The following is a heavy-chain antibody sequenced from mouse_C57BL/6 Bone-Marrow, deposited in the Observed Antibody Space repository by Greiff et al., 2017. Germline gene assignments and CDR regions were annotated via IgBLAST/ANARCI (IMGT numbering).Heavy chain of an antibody. V-gene: IGHV1-64*01. Sequence: VQLQQPGAELVKPGASVKLSCKASGYTFTSYWMHWVKQRPGQGLEWIGMIHPNSGSTNYNEKFKSKATLTVDKSSSTAYMQLSSLTSEDSAVYYCARWGYVYDFDYWGQGTTLTVSS. CDR2: IHPNSGST. CDR3: ARWGYVYDFDY. D-gene: IGHD2-2*01. J-gene: IGHJ2*01. CDR1: GYTFTSYW.